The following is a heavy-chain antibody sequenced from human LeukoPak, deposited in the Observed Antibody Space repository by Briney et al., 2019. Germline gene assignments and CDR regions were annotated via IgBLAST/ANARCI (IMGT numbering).Heavy chain of an antibody. D-gene: IGHD4-17*01. CDR3: ARDGADYADYVVLPEY. Sequence: ASVKVSCKASGYTFTSYYMHWVRQAPGQGLEWMGVINPSGTGTSYAQKFQGRITMSRDTSTSTVYMELSSLRAEDTALYYCARDGADYADYVVLPEYWGQGTLVTVSS. CDR2: INPSGTGT. CDR1: GYTFTSYY. J-gene: IGHJ4*02. V-gene: IGHV1-46*01.